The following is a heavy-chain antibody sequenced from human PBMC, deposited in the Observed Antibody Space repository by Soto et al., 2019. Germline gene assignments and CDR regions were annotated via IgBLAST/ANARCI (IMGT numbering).Heavy chain of an antibody. CDR2: ISYDGSNK. V-gene: IGHV3-30-3*01. CDR1: GFTFSSYA. D-gene: IGHD5-18*01. J-gene: IGHJ4*02. CDR3: ARDFASVDTAMVNY. Sequence: GGSLRLSCAASGFTFSSYAMHWVRQAPGKGLEWVAVISYDGSNKYYADSVKGRFTISRDNSKNTLYLQMNSLRAEDTAVYYCARDFASVDTAMVNYWGQGTLVTVSS.